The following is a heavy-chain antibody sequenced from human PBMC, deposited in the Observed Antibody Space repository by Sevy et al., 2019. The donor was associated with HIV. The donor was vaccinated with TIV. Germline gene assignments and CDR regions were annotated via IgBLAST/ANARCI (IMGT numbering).Heavy chain of an antibody. D-gene: IGHD2-15*01. Sequence: GGSLRLSCAASGFTFSSYEVNWVRQAPGKGLEWVSYISSSASTIFYADSVKGRFTISRGNPKNSLYLQMNTLRAEDTAVYYCAREGLGGFDTSLDYWGQGTLVTVSS. CDR2: ISSSASTI. CDR3: AREGLGGFDTSLDY. V-gene: IGHV3-48*03. J-gene: IGHJ4*02. CDR1: GFTFSSYE.